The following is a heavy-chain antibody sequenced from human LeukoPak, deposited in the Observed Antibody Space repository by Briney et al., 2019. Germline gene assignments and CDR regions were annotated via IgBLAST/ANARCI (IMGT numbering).Heavy chain of an antibody. D-gene: IGHD3-22*01. CDR2: ISYIGST. Sequence: SETLSLTCTVSGGSFTTHYWSWIRQPPGKGLEWIGYISYIGSTNYNPSLKSRVTISIDTSKNEVSLMLTSVTAADTAVYYCASDILSMNAFDAWGQGTMVTVSS. V-gene: IGHV4-59*11. CDR3: ASDILSMNAFDA. CDR1: GGSFTTHY. J-gene: IGHJ3*01.